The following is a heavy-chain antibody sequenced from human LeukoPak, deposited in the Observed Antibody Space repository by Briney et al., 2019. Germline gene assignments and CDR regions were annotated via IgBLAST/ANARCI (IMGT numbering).Heavy chain of an antibody. J-gene: IGHJ1*01. D-gene: IGHD3-22*01. Sequence: GGSLRLSCAASGFTFSSYWMHWVRHAPGKGLVWVSRIKSDGKTNYADSVKGRFTISRDNAKNTVSLQMNSLRAEDTGVYYCARAPSEIGGYYPEYFRHWGQGTLVTFS. V-gene: IGHV3-74*01. CDR3: ARAPSEIGGYYPEYFRH. CDR1: GFTFSSYW. CDR2: IKSDGKT.